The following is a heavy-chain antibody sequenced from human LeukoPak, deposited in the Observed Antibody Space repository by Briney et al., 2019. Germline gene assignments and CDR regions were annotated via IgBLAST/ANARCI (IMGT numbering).Heavy chain of an antibody. CDR2: LYPGDSDT. CDR1: GYSFSNYW. CDR3: AKGRQQLASLTWFDH. V-gene: IGHV5-51*01. J-gene: IGHJ5*02. Sequence: GESLKISCKASGYSFSNYWIAWVRQLPGKGLEWMGILYPGDSDTRYSPSFQGQVTISADKSINTSYLQWTSLKASDTAIYYCAKGRQQLASLTWFDHWGQGTLVTVSS. D-gene: IGHD6-13*01.